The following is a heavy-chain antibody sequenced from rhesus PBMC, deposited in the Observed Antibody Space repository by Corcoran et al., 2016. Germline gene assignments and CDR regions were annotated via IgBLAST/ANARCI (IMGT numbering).Heavy chain of an antibody. V-gene: IGHV4-76*01. CDR1: GGSISSGYD. CDR3: ARKNSGWYYFDY. J-gene: IGHJ4*01. D-gene: IGHD6-31*01. CDR2: IYGSSGST. Sequence: QVQLQESGPGVVKPSETLSLTCAVSGGSISSGYDWSWIRQPPGKGLEWIGYIYGSSGSTKYNPTLKNRDTISRDASRNQFSLKLSSVTAADTAVYYCARKNSGWYYFDYWGQGVLVTVSS.